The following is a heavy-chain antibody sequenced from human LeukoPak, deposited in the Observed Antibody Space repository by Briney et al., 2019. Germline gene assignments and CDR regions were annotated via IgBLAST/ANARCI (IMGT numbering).Heavy chain of an antibody. Sequence: GGSLRLSCAASGFTFSSYWMSWVRQAPGKGLEWVANIKQDGSEKYYVDSVKGRFTISRDNAKNSLYLQMNSLRAEDTAVYYCARGYCSSTSCYSKNYYYYYYMDVWGKGTTVTVSS. CDR2: IKQDGSEK. J-gene: IGHJ6*03. V-gene: IGHV3-7*01. D-gene: IGHD2-2*01. CDR3: ARGYCSSTSCYSKNYYYYYYMDV. CDR1: GFTFSSYW.